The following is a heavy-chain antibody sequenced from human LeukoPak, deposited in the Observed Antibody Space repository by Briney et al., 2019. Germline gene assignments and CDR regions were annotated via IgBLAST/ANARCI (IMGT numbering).Heavy chain of an antibody. CDR3: ARASMRRRDGYNRHYEIDY. V-gene: IGHV4-38-2*02. J-gene: IGHJ4*02. CDR2: VYYTDKT. D-gene: IGHD5-24*01. Sequence: SETLSLTCTVSGYSITSGYYWGWIRQSPGKALEWIGYVYYTDKTHYNPSLKSRVFISADTSQNQFSLRLSSVTAADTAVYYCARASMRRRDGYNRHYEIDYWGQGTLVTVSS. CDR1: GYSITSGYY.